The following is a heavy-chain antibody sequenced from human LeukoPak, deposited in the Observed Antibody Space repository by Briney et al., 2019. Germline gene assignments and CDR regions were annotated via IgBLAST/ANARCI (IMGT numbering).Heavy chain of an antibody. V-gene: IGHV1-24*01. D-gene: IGHD5-12*01. CDR2: FDPEDGET. CDR1: GYTLTELT. Sequence: ASVKVSCKVSGYTLTELTMHWVRQEPGKGLEWMGGFDPEDGETIYAQKFQGRVTMTEDTSTDTAYMELSSLRSEDTAVYYCATLGYSGYGGYFDYWGQGTLVTVSS. CDR3: ATLGYSGYGGYFDY. J-gene: IGHJ4*02.